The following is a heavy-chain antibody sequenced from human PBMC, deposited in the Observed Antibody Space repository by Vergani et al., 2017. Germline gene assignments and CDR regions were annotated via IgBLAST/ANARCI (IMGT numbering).Heavy chain of an antibody. CDR3: ARVRRDDSSGYYYYYGMDV. CDR2: IYYSGST. J-gene: IGHJ6*02. D-gene: IGHD3-22*01. V-gene: IGHV4-30-4*01. CDR1: GGSISSGDCY. Sequence: QVQLQESGPGLVKPSQTLSLTCTVSGGSISSGDCYWSWIRQPPGKGLAWIGYIYYSGSTYYNPTLKSRVTISVDTSKNQFSLKLSSVTAADTAVYYCARVRRDDSSGYYYYYGMDVWGQGTTVTVSS.